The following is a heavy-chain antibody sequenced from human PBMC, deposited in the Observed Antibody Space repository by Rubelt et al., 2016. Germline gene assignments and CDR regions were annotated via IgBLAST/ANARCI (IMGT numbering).Heavy chain of an antibody. J-gene: IGHJ4*02. Sequence: QMQLVLSGPEVKKPGTSLLISCKASGFAFSTSAIPWVRQAPGQRLEWIGWIIVGSGNTNYAQNFQDRITIPRDMSTRTAYLELGSLRSEDTAVYYCVAETYTTGCCHFDYWGQGPLLPFSS. CDR3: VAETYTTGCCHFDY. D-gene: IGHD6-19*01. CDR1: GFAFSTSA. CDR2: IIVGSGNT. V-gene: IGHV1-58*02.